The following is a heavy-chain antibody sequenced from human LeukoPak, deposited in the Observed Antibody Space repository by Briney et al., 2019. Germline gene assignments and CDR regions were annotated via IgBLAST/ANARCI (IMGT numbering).Heavy chain of an antibody. CDR1: GFTFSSYA. D-gene: IGHD1-26*01. CDR2: ISGSGGST. Sequence: PGGSLRLSCAASGFTFSSYAMSWVRQAPGKGLEWASAISGSGGSTYYADSVKGRFTISRDNSKNTLYLQMNSLRAEDTAVYYCAKVGSYEFSGPDYWGQGTLVTVSS. CDR3: AKVGSYEFSGPDY. V-gene: IGHV3-23*01. J-gene: IGHJ4*02.